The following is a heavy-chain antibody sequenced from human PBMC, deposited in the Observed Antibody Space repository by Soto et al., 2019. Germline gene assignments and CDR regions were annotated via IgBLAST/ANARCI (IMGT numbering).Heavy chain of an antibody. J-gene: IGHJ4*02. Sequence: LRLSCVASGFSFSSYAMSWVRQAPGKGLEWVSVISGSDGSTYYADSVKGRFTISRDNSKNTLYLQMNSLRAEDTAVYYCARDRERDAWYEDYWGQGTLVTVSS. CDR1: GFSFSSYA. D-gene: IGHD6-13*01. V-gene: IGHV3-23*01. CDR3: ARDRERDAWYEDY. CDR2: ISGSDGST.